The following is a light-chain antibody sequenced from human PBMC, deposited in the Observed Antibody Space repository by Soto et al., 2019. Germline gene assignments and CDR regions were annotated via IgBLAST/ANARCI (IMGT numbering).Light chain of an antibody. CDR3: QVWDSSTARV. V-gene: IGLV3-9*01. CDR2: RDS. CDR1: NIGSKN. J-gene: IGLJ3*02. Sequence: SYELTQPLSVSVALGQTARITCGGNNIGSKNVHWYQQKPGQAPVLGIYRDSNRPSGIPERFSGSNSWNTATLTISRAQAVDEADYYCQVWDSSTARVFGGGTKLTVL.